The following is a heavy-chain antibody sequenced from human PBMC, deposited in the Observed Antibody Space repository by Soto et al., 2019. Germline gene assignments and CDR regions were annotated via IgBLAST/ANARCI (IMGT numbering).Heavy chain of an antibody. CDR3: ASDGLGRKTGYGSAALAS. CDR2: IYTSGTT. V-gene: IGHV3-53*01. J-gene: IGHJ4*02. D-gene: IGHD2-21*01. Sequence: APGKGLEWVSVIYTSGTTYYADSVKGRFTISRDNFKNTLYLQMNSLRAEDTAMYYCASDGLGRKTGYGSAALASWGQGTMVPISS.